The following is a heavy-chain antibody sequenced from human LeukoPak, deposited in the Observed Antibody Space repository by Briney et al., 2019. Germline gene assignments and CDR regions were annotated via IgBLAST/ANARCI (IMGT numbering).Heavy chain of an antibody. J-gene: IGHJ3*02. Sequence: GASVKASCKASGGTFSSYAISWVRQAPGQGLEWMGRIIPIFGTANYAQKFQGRVTITTDESTSTAYMELSSLRSEDTAVYYCARPPSYYDSSGSDAFDIWGQGTMVTVSS. CDR1: GGTFSSYA. CDR3: ARPPSYYDSSGSDAFDI. CDR2: IIPIFGTA. V-gene: IGHV1-69*05. D-gene: IGHD3-22*01.